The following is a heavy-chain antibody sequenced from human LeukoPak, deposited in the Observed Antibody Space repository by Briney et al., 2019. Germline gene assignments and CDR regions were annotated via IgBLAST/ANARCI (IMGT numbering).Heavy chain of an antibody. Sequence: GRCLRLSCAASGFTFSSYGMHWVRPAPGKGLEWVAVIFYEGSNKYYADSVKGRFTISRDNSNNTLYLQMNSTRAEDTAVYYCARDGRPVYYYDSSGYYDAFDIWGQGTMVTVS. J-gene: IGHJ3*02. CDR1: GFTFSSYG. V-gene: IGHV3-33*01. D-gene: IGHD3-22*01. CDR3: ARDGRPVYYYDSSGYYDAFDI. CDR2: IFYEGSNK.